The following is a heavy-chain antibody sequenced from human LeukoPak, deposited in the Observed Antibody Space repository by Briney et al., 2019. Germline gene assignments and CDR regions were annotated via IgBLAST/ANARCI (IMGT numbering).Heavy chain of an antibody. Sequence: PSETLSLTCTVSGGSISSGGYYWSWIRQPPGKGLEWIGYIYHSGSTYYNPSLKSRVTISVDTSKNQFSLKLSSVTAADTAVYYCARHLGSSEQLAYYFDYWGQGTLVTVSS. D-gene: IGHD6-13*01. V-gene: IGHV4-30-2*01. CDR1: GGSISSGGYY. CDR3: ARHLGSSEQLAYYFDY. CDR2: IYHSGST. J-gene: IGHJ4*02.